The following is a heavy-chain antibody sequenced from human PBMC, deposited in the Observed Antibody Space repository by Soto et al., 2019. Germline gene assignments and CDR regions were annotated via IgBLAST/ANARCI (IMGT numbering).Heavy chain of an antibody. J-gene: IGHJ4*02. CDR2: ISGSGTGT. Sequence: PGGSLRLSCAASGITFSNYALSWVRQAPGKGLEWVSGISGSGTGTYYADSVKGRFTISRDNSKSTLYLHMNSLRADDTAIYYCAKEGGGGTAMVTSYFDYWGQGTLVT. CDR1: GITFSNYA. CDR3: AKEGGGGTAMVTSYFDY. V-gene: IGHV3-23*01. D-gene: IGHD5-18*01.